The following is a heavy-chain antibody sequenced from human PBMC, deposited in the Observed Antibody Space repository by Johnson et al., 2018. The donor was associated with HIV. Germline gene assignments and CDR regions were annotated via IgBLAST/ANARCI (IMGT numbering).Heavy chain of an antibody. CDR3: AKDSSYGTGWLSAFDI. CDR1: GFTFSDFY. CDR2: ISSSGSTI. D-gene: IGHD6-19*01. J-gene: IGHJ3*02. Sequence: QVQLVESGGGLVKPGGSLRLSCAASGFTFSDFYMSYIRQAPGKGLEWVSYISSSGSTIYYADSVKGRFTISRDNAKNSLYLQMNSLRAEDTAVYYCAKDSSYGTGWLSAFDIWGQGTLVTVSS. V-gene: IGHV3-11*04.